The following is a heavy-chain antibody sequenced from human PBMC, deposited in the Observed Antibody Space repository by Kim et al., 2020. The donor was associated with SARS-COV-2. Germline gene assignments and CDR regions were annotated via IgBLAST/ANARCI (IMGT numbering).Heavy chain of an antibody. D-gene: IGHD3-16*01. CDR3: ARETGPWGEPNYMDV. J-gene: IGHJ6*03. CDR1: GGTFSSYA. V-gene: IGHV1-69*13. CDR2: IIPIFGTA. Sequence: SVKVSCKASGGTFSSYAISWVRQAPGQGLEWMGGIIPIFGTANYAQKFQGRVTITADESTSTAYMELSSLRSEDTAVYYCARETGPWGEPNYMDVWGKGTTVTVSS.